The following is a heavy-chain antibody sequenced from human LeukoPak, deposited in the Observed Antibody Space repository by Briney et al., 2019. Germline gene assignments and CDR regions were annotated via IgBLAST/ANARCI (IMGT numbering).Heavy chain of an antibody. V-gene: IGHV5-51*01. CDR2: IYPGDSDT. CDR3: ARHVVPYSSGLTGFDY. J-gene: IGHJ4*02. CDR1: GYTFATYW. D-gene: IGHD6-19*01. Sequence: GESLKISCKGSGYTFATYWIGWVRQMPGKGLEWMGIIYPGDSDTRYSPSFQGQVTISADKSITTANLQWSSLKASDTAMYYCARHVVPYSSGLTGFDYWGQGTLVSVSS.